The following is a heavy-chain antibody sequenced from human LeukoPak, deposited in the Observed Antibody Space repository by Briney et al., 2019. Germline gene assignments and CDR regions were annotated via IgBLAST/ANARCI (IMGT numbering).Heavy chain of an antibody. CDR1: GFTFSSYA. V-gene: IGHV3-23*01. CDR2: ISGSGGST. Sequence: PGGSLRLSCAASGFTFSSYAMSWVRQAPGKGLKWVSAISGSGGSTYYADSVKGRFTISRDNSKNTLYLQMNSLRAEDTAVYYCAKDKALWDYVWGSYRYNVFDYWGQGTLVTVSS. D-gene: IGHD3-16*02. CDR3: AKDKALWDYVWGSYRYNVFDY. J-gene: IGHJ4*02.